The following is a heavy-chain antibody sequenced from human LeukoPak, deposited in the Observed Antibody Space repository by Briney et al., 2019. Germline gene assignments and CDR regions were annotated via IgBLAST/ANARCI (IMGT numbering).Heavy chain of an antibody. CDR2: IKQDGSEK. CDR1: GFTFSSYW. D-gene: IGHD3-9*01. V-gene: IGHV3-7*01. CDR3: ARDRGVLRYFDWLFLIDY. J-gene: IGHJ4*02. Sequence: GGSLRLSCAASGFTFSSYWMSWVRQAPGKGLEWVANIKQDGSEKYCVDSVKGRFTISRDNAKNSLYLQMNSLRAEDTAVYYCARDRGVLRYFDWLFLIDYWGQGTLVTVSS.